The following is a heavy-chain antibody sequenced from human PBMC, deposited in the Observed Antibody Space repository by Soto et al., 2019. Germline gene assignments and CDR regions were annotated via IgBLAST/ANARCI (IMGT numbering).Heavy chain of an antibody. CDR3: VCGHDFGAY. CDR1: GFTFRNYG. V-gene: IGHV3-30*03. J-gene: IGHJ4*02. D-gene: IGHD2-21*02. CDR2: ISSDGSDK. Sequence: QVQLVESGGGVVQPGRSLRLSCAASGFTFRNYGMQWVRQAPGKGLEWVALISSDGSDKYYADSVKGRFTISRDNSKNTLYLQMNSMRAEDTAVYYCVCGHDFGAYWGQGSVVTVSS.